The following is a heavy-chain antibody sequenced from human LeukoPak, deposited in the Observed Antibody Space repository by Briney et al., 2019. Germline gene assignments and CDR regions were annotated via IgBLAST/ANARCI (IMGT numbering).Heavy chain of an antibody. CDR3: ARQNDFRLDY. D-gene: IGHD3-3*01. J-gene: IGHJ4*02. CDR1: GYTFSSYW. Sequence: GESLKISCKGSGYTFSSYWIGWVRQMPGKGLEWMGIIYPGDSDTRYSPSLQGQVTISVGTSIGTAYLQWSSLKASDTAIYYCARQNDFRLDYWGQGTLVTVSS. CDR2: IYPGDSDT. V-gene: IGHV5-51*01.